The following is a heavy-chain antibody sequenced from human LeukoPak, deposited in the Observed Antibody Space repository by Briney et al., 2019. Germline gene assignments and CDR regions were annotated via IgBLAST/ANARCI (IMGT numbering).Heavy chain of an antibody. CDR2: ISSSSSTI. V-gene: IGHV3-48*01. J-gene: IGHJ6*03. Sequence: HPGGSLRLSCAASGFTFSSYSMNWVRQAPGKGPEWVSYISSSSSTIYYADSVKGRFTISRDNAKNSLYLQMNSLRAEDTAVYYCARDREAYYYYMDVWGKGTTVTVSS. CDR3: ARDREAYYYYMDV. CDR1: GFTFSSYS.